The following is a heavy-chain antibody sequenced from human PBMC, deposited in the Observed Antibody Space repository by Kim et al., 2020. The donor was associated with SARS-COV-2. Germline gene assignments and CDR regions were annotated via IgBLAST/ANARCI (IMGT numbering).Heavy chain of an antibody. CDR3: ATPSQVVPAAMGVYFDY. CDR1: GGSISSSSYY. D-gene: IGHD2-2*01. Sequence: SETLSLTCTVSGGSISSSSYYWGWIRQPPGKGLEWIGSIYYSGSTYYNPSLKSRVTISVDTSKNQFSLKLSSVTAADTAVYYCATPSQVVPAAMGVYFDYWGQGTLVTVSS. J-gene: IGHJ4*02. CDR2: IYYSGST. V-gene: IGHV4-39*01.